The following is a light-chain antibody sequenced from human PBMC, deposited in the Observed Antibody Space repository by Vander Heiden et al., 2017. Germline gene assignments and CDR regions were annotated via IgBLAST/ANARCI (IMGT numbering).Light chain of an antibody. J-gene: IGKJ1*01. CDR2: DVS. CDR3: QQDKSYWS. CDR1: QSFSRW. V-gene: IGKV1-5*01. Sequence: DIQLTQSPSTLSASVGDRVTISCRASQSFSRWLAWYQQKPGKAPTLLIYDVSSLESGVPSRFSGSGSGTEFTLTISSLQPDDFATYYCQQDKSYWSFGQGTKVEIK.